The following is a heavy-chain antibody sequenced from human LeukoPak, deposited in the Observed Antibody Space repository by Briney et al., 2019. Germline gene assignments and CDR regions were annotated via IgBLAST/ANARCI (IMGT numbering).Heavy chain of an antibody. Sequence: PSETLSLTCTVSGGSINGYYWSWIRQPPGKGLEWIGYISHSGSADYNPPLKSRVAISIDTPKSQFSLNLTSVTAADTAVYYCVRDRRYGSGSYYSGFYYGMDVWGQGTTIIVSS. J-gene: IGHJ6*02. V-gene: IGHV4-59*13. CDR2: ISHSGSA. D-gene: IGHD3-10*01. CDR1: GGSINGYY. CDR3: VRDRRYGSGSYYSGFYYGMDV.